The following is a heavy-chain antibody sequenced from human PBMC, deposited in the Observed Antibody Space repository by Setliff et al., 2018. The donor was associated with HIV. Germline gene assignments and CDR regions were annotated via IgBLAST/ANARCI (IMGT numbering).Heavy chain of an antibody. J-gene: IGHJ4*02. CDR3: SSLKAEDSAIYYCARVSDTGVDPQTHRDY. CDR2: IYYSGST. Sequence: SETLSLTCNVSGGSISSSSYYWGWIRQPPGKGLEWIGSIYYSGSTYFNPSLKSRVTISVDTSKNQISLKLTSVTAADTAYLQISSLKAEDSAIYYCARVSDTGVDPQTHRDYWGQGTPVTVSS. V-gene: IGHV4-39*01. CDR1: GGSISSSSYY. D-gene: IGHD3-10*01.